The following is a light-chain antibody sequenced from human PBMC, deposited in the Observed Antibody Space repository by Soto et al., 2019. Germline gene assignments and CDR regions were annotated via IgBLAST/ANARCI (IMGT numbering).Light chain of an antibody. CDR2: EDD. Sequence: NFMLTQPHSVSESPGKTVTISCTRSSGSIASYYVQWYQQRPGSAPTLLIYEDDKRPSGVPDRFSGSIDGSSNSASLTISGLQTEDETDYYCQSYDSTTVVFGGGTKLTVL. V-gene: IGLV6-57*03. CDR3: QSYDSTTVV. CDR1: SGSIASYY. J-gene: IGLJ2*01.